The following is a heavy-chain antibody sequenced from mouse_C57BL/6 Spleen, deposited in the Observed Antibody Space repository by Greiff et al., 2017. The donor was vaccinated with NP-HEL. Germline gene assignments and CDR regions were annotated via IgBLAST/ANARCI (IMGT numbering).Heavy chain of an antibody. CDR3: AREDYYGSSPHWYFDV. J-gene: IGHJ1*03. CDR1: GFTFSDYY. CDR2: INYDGSST. V-gene: IGHV5-16*01. D-gene: IGHD1-1*01. Sequence: EVQLVESEGGLVQPGSSMKLSCTASGFTFSDYYMAWVRQVPEKGLEWVANINYDGSSTYYLDSLKSRFIISRDNAKNILYLQMSSLKSEDTATYYCAREDYYGSSPHWYFDVWGTGTTVTVSS.